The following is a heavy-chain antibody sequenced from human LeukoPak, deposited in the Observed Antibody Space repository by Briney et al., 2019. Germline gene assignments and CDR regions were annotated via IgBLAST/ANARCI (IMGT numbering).Heavy chain of an antibody. V-gene: IGHV1-18*01. CDR3: ARFTPRLTREKFDY. J-gene: IGHJ4*02. CDR1: GYTFTNYD. Sequence: GASAKVSCKASGYTFTNYDINWVRQAPGQGLEWMGWISAYNGNTKYAQKFQGRVTMTTDTSTSTAYMELRSLRSDDTAVYYCARFTPRLTREKFDYWGQGTLVTVSS. CDR2: ISAYNGNT. D-gene: IGHD2-2*01.